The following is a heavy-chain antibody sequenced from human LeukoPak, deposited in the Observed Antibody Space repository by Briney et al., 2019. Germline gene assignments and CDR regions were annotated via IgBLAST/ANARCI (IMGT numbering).Heavy chain of an antibody. CDR1: GGTFSSYT. V-gene: IGHV1-69*02. CDR3: ASGLSGSLDGDY. Sequence: SVKVSCKASGGTFSSYTISWVRQAPGQGLEWMGRIIPILGIANYAQKFQGRVTLTADKSTSTAYMELSSLRSEDTAVYYCASGLSGSLDGDYWGQGTLVTVSS. D-gene: IGHD1-26*01. J-gene: IGHJ4*02. CDR2: IIPILGIA.